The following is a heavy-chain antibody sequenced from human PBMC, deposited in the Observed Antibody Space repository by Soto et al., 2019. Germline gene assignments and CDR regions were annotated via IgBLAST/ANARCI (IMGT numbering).Heavy chain of an antibody. Sequence: PGESLKISCKGSGYSFTSYWISWVRQMPGKGLEWMGRLDPSDSYTNYSPSFQGHVTVSADKSISTAYLPWMILKASDNAMYFCARHGYSNYDYYYSYGMDVWGQGTKVTVSS. J-gene: IGHJ6*02. V-gene: IGHV5-10-1*01. CDR1: GYSFTSYW. CDR2: LDPSDSYT. CDR3: ARHGYSNYDYYYSYGMDV. D-gene: IGHD5-18*01.